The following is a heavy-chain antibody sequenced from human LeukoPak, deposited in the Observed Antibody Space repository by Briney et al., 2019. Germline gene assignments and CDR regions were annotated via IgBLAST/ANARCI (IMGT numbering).Heavy chain of an antibody. J-gene: IGHJ5*02. D-gene: IGHD3-22*01. CDR1: GGSISSSSYY. Sequence: SETLSLTCTVSGGSISSSSYYWSWIRQPAGKGLEWIGRIYTSGSTNYNPSLKSRVTMSVDTSKNQFSLKLSSVTAADTAVYYCARDVNYDSSGYYYGLHWFDPWGQGTLVTVSS. V-gene: IGHV4-61*02. CDR2: IYTSGST. CDR3: ARDVNYDSSGYYYGLHWFDP.